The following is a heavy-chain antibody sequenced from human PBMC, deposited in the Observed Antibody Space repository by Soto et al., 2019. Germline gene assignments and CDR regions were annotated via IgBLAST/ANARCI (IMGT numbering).Heavy chain of an antibody. CDR2: IYYSGST. V-gene: IGHV4-39*01. CDR1: GASISSGL. Sequence: SETLYLTCAVSGASISSGLLNWVRQPPGKGLEWIGTIYYSGSTNYNPSLKSRVTISVDTSKNQFSLKLSSVTAADTAVYYCERLGSGYSGYGWDYWGQGTLVTVSS. J-gene: IGHJ4*02. CDR3: ERLGSGYSGYGWDY. D-gene: IGHD5-12*01.